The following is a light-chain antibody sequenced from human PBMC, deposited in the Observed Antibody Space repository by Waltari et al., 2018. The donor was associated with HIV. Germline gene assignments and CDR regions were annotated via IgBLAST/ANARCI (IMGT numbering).Light chain of an antibody. CDR3: SAWDNRLNGWV. CDR2: REN. CDR1: NDNVDYQG. J-gene: IGLJ3*02. Sequence: QAGPTQPSSTCMALGPTVRLTCTGNNDNVDYQGAFWGQHHEGHPPKVLSDRENSRPPGIPGRFSASRSGPTAYLTISGVQSDDEADYYCSAWDNRLNGWVFGEGTRLTVL. V-gene: IGLV10-54*04.